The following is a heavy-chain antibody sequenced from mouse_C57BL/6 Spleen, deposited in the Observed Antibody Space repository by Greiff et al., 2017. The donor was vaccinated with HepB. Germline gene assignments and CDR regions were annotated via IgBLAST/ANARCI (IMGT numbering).Heavy chain of an antibody. V-gene: IGHV5-17*01. CDR3: ARWYYGSRNWYFDV. CDR1: GFTFSDYG. D-gene: IGHD1-1*01. J-gene: IGHJ1*03. CDR2: ISSGSSTI. Sequence: EVKLMESGGGLVKPGGSLKLSCAASGFTFSDYGMHWVRQAPEKGLEWVAYISSGSSTIYYADTVKGRFTISRDNAKNTLFLQMTSLRSEDTAMYYCARWYYGSRNWYFDVWGTGTTVTVSS.